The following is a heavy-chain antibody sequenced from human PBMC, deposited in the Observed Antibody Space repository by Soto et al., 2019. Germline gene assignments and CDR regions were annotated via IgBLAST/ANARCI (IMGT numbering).Heavy chain of an antibody. CDR1: GFTFSNYA. CDR2: ISGSGGST. J-gene: IGHJ5*02. V-gene: IGHV3-23*01. Sequence: PGGSLRLSCAASGFTFSNYAMNWVRQAPGKGLEWVSGISGSGGSTYYADSVKGRFTISRDSSKNTLYLQMNSLRAEDTAVYYCVKGEYYYDSSGYYPFDPWGQGTLVTVSS. CDR3: VKGEYYYDSSGYYPFDP. D-gene: IGHD3-22*01.